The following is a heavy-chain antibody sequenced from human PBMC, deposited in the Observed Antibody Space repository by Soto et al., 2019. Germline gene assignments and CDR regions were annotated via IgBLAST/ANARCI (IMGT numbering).Heavy chain of an antibody. CDR3: TTDGPQIVLVNH. D-gene: IGHD2-21*01. J-gene: IGHJ5*02. Sequence: GGTLRLPCVASGLTFTNAWMSWVGKAHGKGLEWVGRIKSNSDGGTTDYASPVKGRFTISRDDSKNTLYLQMNSLRIEDTAVYYCTTDGPQIVLVNHWGHGTLVTVSS. CDR2: IKSNSDGGTT. V-gene: IGHV3-15*01. CDR1: GLTFTNAW.